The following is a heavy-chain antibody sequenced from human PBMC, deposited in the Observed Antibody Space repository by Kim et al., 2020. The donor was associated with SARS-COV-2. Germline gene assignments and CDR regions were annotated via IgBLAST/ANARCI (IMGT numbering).Heavy chain of an antibody. J-gene: IGHJ4*02. D-gene: IGHD2-21*02. CDR2: ITGSGGAT. CDR3: AKRTDMYYFDY. V-gene: IGHV3-23*01. Sequence: GGSLRLSCAVSGFSFGNYAMNWVRQAPGKGLEWVSSITGSGGATIYADPVKGRFTISRDKSKNMLYLQMNSLRAEDTALYYCAKRTDMYYFDYWGQGTLVTVSS. CDR1: GFSFGNYA.